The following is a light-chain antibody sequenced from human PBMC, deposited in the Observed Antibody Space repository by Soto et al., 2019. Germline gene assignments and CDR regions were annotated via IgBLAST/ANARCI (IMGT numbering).Light chain of an antibody. V-gene: IGLV2-11*01. CDR1: SSDVGGYNF. CDR2: DVN. Sequence: QSVLTQPRSVSGSPGQSVTISRTGTSSDVGGYNFVSWYQQHPGKAPKLVIYDVNKRPSGVPGRFSGSKSGNTASLTISGLQAEDESDYYCCSYAGTYTHYVFGTGTKVTVL. CDR3: CSYAGTYTHYV. J-gene: IGLJ1*01.